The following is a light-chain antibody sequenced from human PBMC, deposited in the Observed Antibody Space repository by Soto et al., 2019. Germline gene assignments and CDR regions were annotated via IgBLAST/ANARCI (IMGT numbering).Light chain of an antibody. CDR3: SSFSGSDTPVV. CDR1: SSDIGGYDY. CDR2: EVT. V-gene: IGLV2-14*01. J-gene: IGLJ2*01. Sequence: QSVLTQPASVSWSPGQSITISCSGTSSDIGGYDYVSWYQQHPGKAPKLIIYEVTHGPSGVSHRFSGSKSGNTASLTISGLQAEDEADYYCSSFSGSDTPVVFVGGTQLTVL.